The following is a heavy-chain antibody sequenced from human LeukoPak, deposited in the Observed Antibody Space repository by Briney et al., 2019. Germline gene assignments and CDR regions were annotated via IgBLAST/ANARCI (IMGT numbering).Heavy chain of an antibody. D-gene: IGHD1-14*01. CDR1: LYTLTSYL. V-gene: IGHV1-46*01. J-gene: IGHJ4*02. CDR3: ASEVTHNLCFDY. CDR2: INPSGGET. Sequence: ASVTVSCKASLYTLTSYLMHWVRQAPGQGLEWMGIINPSGGETHYAQKFQGRFTMTRDTSTKTVYRKLTSLESEATAVYYWASEVTHNLCFDYWGQGTLVTVSS.